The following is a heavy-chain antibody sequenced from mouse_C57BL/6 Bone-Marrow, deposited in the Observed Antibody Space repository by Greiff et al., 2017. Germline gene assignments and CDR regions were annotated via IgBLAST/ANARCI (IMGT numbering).Heavy chain of an antibody. CDR1: GFTFTSYD. Sequence: VQLQQSGPELVKPGASVKLSCKASGFTFTSYDITWVKPRPGQGLERIGWIYPRDGSTKYNAKFQGKATLTVDTSSSTAYMALNSLTSEDSSVKTGARDSVSGDCGIDVWGTGTTVTVSS. D-gene: IGHD1-3*01. J-gene: IGHJ1*03. CDR3: ARDSVSGDCGIDV. CDR2: IYPRDGST. V-gene: IGHV1-85*01.